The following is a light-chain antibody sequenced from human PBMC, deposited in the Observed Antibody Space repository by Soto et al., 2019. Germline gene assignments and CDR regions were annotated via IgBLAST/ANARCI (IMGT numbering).Light chain of an antibody. CDR3: CSYAVANTLV. V-gene: IGLV2-11*01. Sequence: QSVLTQPRSVSGSPGQSVTFSCIGTSSDIGTYNFVSWYQQYPGKAPKLLIYDVTKRPSGVPDRFSGSKSGNTASLTISGLQSEDEADYYCCSYAVANTLVFGGGTKVTVL. CDR1: SSDIGTYNF. J-gene: IGLJ3*02. CDR2: DVT.